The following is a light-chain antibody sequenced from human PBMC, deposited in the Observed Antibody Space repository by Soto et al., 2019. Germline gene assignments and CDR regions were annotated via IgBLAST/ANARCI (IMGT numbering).Light chain of an antibody. CDR3: QQFGSSPRT. J-gene: IGKJ1*01. CDR2: ATS. V-gene: IGKV3-20*01. CDR1: QSVSRTY. Sequence: EIVLTQSPGTLSLSPGERATLSCRVSQSVSRTYLAWYQQKPVQAPRLLIYATSSRATGIPDRFSGSGSGTDFTLTISRLEPEDFAVYYCQQFGSSPRTFGQGTKVDIK.